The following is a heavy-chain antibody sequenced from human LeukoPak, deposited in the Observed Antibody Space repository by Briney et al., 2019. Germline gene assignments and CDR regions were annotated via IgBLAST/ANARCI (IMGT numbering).Heavy chain of an antibody. D-gene: IGHD3-22*01. V-gene: IGHV4-39*07. CDR3: ASITMIVIGAFDI. CDR2: IYYSGST. Sequence: PSETLSLTCTVSGGSISSSTYYWGWIRQPPGKGLEWIGSIYYSGSTYYNPSLKSRVTISVDTSKNQFSLKLSSVTAADTAVYYCASITMIVIGAFDIWGQGTMVTVSS. CDR1: GGSISSSTYY. J-gene: IGHJ3*02.